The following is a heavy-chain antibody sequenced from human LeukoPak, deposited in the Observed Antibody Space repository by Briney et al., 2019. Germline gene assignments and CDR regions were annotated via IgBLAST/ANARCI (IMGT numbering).Heavy chain of an antibody. Sequence: PGGSLRLSCAASGFTFSSYAMSWVRQAPGKGLEWVSAISSSGGSTYYADSVKGLFTIYRDTSKNTLYLQMNRLRDEDTAVYYCAKDDGDSGYSGYYSRLSFDYWGQGALVTASS. CDR1: GFTFSSYA. J-gene: IGHJ4*02. CDR2: ISSSGGST. V-gene: IGHV3-23*01. CDR3: AKDDGDSGYSGYYSRLSFDY. D-gene: IGHD5-12*01.